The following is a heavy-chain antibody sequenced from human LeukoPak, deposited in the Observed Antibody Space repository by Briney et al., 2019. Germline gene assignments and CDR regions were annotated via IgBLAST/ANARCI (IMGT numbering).Heavy chain of an antibody. CDR1: GYTFTSYG. CDR2: ISAYNGNT. V-gene: IGHV1-18*01. Sequence: ASVKVSCKASGYTFTSYGISWVRQAPGQGLEWMGWISAYNGNTNYAQKLQGRVTMTTDTSTSTAYMELRSLRSEDTAVYYCARRYYDILTGYFYYFDYWGQGTLVTVSS. D-gene: IGHD3-9*01. CDR3: ARRYYDILTGYFYYFDY. J-gene: IGHJ4*02.